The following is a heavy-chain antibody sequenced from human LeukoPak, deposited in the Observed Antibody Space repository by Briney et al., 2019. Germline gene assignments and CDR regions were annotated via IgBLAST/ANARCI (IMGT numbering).Heavy chain of an antibody. J-gene: IGHJ4*02. V-gene: IGHV4-39*07. Sequence: KASETLSLTCTVSGGSISSSSYYWGWIRQPPGKGLEWIGSIYYSGSTYYNPSLKSRVTISVDTSNNQFSLKLSSVIAADTAVYYCARVHSYYYDSSGPYYFDYWGQGTLVTVSS. CDR1: GGSISSSSYY. D-gene: IGHD3-22*01. CDR3: ARVHSYYYDSSGPYYFDY. CDR2: IYYSGST.